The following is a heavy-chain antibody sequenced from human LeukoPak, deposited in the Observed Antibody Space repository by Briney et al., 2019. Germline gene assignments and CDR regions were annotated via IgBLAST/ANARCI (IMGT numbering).Heavy chain of an antibody. CDR2: IIPIFGTA. D-gene: IGHD5-24*01. Sequence: ASVKVSCKASGGTFSSYAISWVRQAPGQGLEWMGGIIPIFGTANYAQKFQGRVTITTDESTSTAYMELSSLRSEDTAVYYCAREGRWLQNLGWFDPWGQGTLVTVSS. CDR1: GGTFSSYA. V-gene: IGHV1-69*05. CDR3: AREGRWLQNLGWFDP. J-gene: IGHJ5*02.